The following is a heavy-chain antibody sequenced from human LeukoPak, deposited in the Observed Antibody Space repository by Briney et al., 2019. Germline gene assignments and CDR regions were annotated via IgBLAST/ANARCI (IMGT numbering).Heavy chain of an antibody. CDR2: INYGGDT. D-gene: IGHD1-1*01. CDR1: GGSFSGYD. V-gene: IGHV4-34*01. Sequence: SETLSLTRGVDGGSFSGYDWSWVRQSPGKGLEWIGEINYGGDTNYNPSLKSRVTISVDTSKNQFSLKVRSVTAADTAVYYCARGLGWKVTPMGLFYMDVWGEGATVTVFS. CDR3: ARGLGWKVTPMGLFYMDV. J-gene: IGHJ6*03.